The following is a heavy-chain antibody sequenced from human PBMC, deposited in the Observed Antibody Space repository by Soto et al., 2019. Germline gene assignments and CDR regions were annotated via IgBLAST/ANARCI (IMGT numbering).Heavy chain of an antibody. Sequence: GGSLRLSCAASGFTFSSYAMHWVRQAPGKGLEWVAVISYDGSNKYYADSVKGRFTISRDNSKNTLYLQMNSLRAEDTAVYYCAREASLYCSGGSCPLFYFDYWGQGTLVTVSS. CDR3: AREASLYCSGGSCPLFYFDY. J-gene: IGHJ4*02. D-gene: IGHD2-15*01. CDR1: GFTFSSYA. V-gene: IGHV3-30-3*01. CDR2: ISYDGSNK.